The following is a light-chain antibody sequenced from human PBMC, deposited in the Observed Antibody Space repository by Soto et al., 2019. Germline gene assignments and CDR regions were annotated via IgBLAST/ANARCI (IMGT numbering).Light chain of an antibody. CDR2: EVN. CDR3: SSYAGSSNFVV. J-gene: IGLJ2*01. V-gene: IGLV2-8*01. Sequence: QSALTQPPSASGSPGQSVTISCTGTSSDVGGYSSVSWYQQHPGKAPKLMIYEVNKRPSGVPDRFSGSKSGNTASLTVSGLQAEEEGDYYCSSYAGSSNFVVFGGGTKLTV. CDR1: SSDVGGYSS.